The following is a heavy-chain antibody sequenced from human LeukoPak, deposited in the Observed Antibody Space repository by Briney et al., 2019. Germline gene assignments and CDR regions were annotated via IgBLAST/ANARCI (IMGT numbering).Heavy chain of an antibody. CDR1: GFTFSSYA. Sequence: GGSLRLSCAASGFTFSSYAMSWVRQAPGKGLEWVSAISGSGGSTYYADSVKGRFTISRENAKNSLYLQMNSLRAGDTAVYYCARSVGGLLSSWGQGTLVTVSS. D-gene: IGHD2-15*01. J-gene: IGHJ4*02. V-gene: IGHV3-23*01. CDR3: ARSVGGLLSS. CDR2: ISGSGGST.